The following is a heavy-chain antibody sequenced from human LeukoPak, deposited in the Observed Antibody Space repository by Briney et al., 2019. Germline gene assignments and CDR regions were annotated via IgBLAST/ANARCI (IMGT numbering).Heavy chain of an antibody. CDR2: IYSGGST. V-gene: IGHV3-53*01. CDR3: AKDPGGYYYYFDY. Sequence: GGSLRLSCVVSGFTVSNNYMSWVRQAPRKGLEWVSLIYSGGSTYYADSVKGRFTISRDNSKNTLYVQMNSLRAEDTAIYYCAKDPGGYYYYFDYWGQGTLVTVSS. D-gene: IGHD3-3*01. CDR1: GFTVSNNY. J-gene: IGHJ4*02.